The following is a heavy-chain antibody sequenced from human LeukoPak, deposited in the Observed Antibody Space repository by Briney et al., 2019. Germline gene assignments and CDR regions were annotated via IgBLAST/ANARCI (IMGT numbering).Heavy chain of an antibody. Sequence: GGSLRLSCAASGFTFSDYYMSWIRRAPGKGLEWVSYISGGATTIYYADSVKGRFTISRDNAKKSLYLQMNSLRAEDTAVYYCARDQEVVVVPAAMNYYYYGMDVWGQGTTVTVSS. J-gene: IGHJ6*02. V-gene: IGHV3-11*04. D-gene: IGHD2-2*01. CDR3: ARDQEVVVVPAAMNYYYYGMDV. CDR2: ISGGATTI. CDR1: GFTFSDYY.